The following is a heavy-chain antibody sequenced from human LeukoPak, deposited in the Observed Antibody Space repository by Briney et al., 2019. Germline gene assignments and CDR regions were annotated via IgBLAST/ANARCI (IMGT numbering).Heavy chain of an antibody. CDR2: ISSSSSYI. J-gene: IGHJ3*02. CDR3: ARDPGYSSSWDSFDI. Sequence: GGSLRLSCAAPGFTFSSYSMNWVRQAPGKGLEWVSSISSSSSYIYYADSVKGRFTISRDNAKNSLYLQMNSLRSDDTAVYYCARDPGYSSSWDSFDIWGQGTMVTVSS. CDR1: GFTFSSYS. V-gene: IGHV3-21*04. D-gene: IGHD6-13*01.